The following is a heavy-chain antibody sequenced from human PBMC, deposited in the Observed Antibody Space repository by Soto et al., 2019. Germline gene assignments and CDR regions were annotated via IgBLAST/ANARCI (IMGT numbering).Heavy chain of an antibody. Sequence: QVQLVESGGGVVQPGRSLRLSCAASGFTFNSYALHWVRQAPGKGREWGAVISYDGSNKYYAESVKGQFTISRDNSKNTLYLQMNTLRTEDTAVYYCARDGRCGGGTCYSSGWFDPWGQGTLVTVSS. J-gene: IGHJ5*02. CDR3: ARDGRCGGGTCYSSGWFDP. CDR2: ISYDGSNK. D-gene: IGHD2-15*01. CDR1: GFTFNSYA. V-gene: IGHV3-30*04.